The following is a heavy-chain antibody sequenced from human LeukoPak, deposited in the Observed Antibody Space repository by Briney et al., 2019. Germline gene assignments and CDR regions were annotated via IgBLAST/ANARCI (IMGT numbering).Heavy chain of an antibody. CDR1: GYTLTELS. V-gene: IGHV1-24*01. J-gene: IGHJ6*03. CDR3: ATGGVYGSGSGRFYYYYYMDV. Sequence: ASVKVSCRVSGYTLTELSMHWVRQAPGKGLEWMGGFDPEDGETIYAQKFQGRVTMTEDTSTDTAYMELSSLRSEDTAVYYCATGGVYGSGSGRFYYYYYMDVWGKGTTVTVSS. D-gene: IGHD3-10*01. CDR2: FDPEDGET.